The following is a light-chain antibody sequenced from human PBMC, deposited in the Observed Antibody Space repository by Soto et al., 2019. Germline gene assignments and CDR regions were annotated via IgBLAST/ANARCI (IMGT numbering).Light chain of an antibody. V-gene: IGLV2-11*01. CDR2: DVS. CDR3: CSYAGRYSWV. J-gene: IGLJ3*02. Sequence: QSARTQPRSVSGSPGQSVTISCTGPSSDVGGYNYVSWYQQHPGKAPKLMIYDVSERSSGIPDRFSGSKSGNTASLTISGLQAEDEADYYCCSYAGRYSWVFGGGTKLTVL. CDR1: SSDVGGYNY.